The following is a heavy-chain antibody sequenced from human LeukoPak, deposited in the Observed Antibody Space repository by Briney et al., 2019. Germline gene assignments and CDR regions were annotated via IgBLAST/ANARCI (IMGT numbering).Heavy chain of an antibody. CDR1: GGTFSSYA. D-gene: IGHD1/OR15-1a*01. Sequence: GASVKVSCKASGGTFSSYAISWVRQAPGQGLEWMGGIIPIFGTANYAQKFQGRVTITADKSTSTAYMELSSLRSEDTAVYYCARKNNQRSPPYYYYYYMDVWGKGTTVTVSS. J-gene: IGHJ6*03. CDR3: ARKNNQRSPPYYYYYYMDV. CDR2: IIPIFGTA. V-gene: IGHV1-69*06.